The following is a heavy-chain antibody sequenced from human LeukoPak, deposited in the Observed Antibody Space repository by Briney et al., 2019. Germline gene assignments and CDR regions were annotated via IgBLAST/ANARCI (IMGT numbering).Heavy chain of an antibody. D-gene: IGHD3-22*01. CDR2: ISGSGGST. CDR3: AKDLGRSDYYPADY. J-gene: IGHJ4*02. V-gene: IGHV3-23*01. CDR1: GFTFSSSA. Sequence: GGSLRLSCAASGFTFSSSAMSWVRQAPGRGLEWVSTISGSGGSTYYADSVKGRFTISSDNSKNTLSLQMNSLRVEDTAIYYCAKDLGRSDYYPADYWGQGTLVTVSS.